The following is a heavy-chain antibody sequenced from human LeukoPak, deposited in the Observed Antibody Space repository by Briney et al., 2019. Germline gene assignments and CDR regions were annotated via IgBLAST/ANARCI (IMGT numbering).Heavy chain of an antibody. CDR1: GFNFSRYW. V-gene: IGHV3-7*01. J-gene: IGHJ3*02. Sequence: GSLRPSCATSGFNFSRYWMSLVRPASGKGLEWVANIKQDGSEKYYVDSVKGRLTISRDNAKNSLYLQMNSLRAEDTAVYYCARGFDAFDIWGQGTMVTVSS. CDR2: IKQDGSEK. CDR3: ARGFDAFDI.